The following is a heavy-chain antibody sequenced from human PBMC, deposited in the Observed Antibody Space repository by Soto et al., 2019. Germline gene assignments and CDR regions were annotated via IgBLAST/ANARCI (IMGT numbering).Heavy chain of an antibody. CDR3: ARGGAMGVDY. CDR2: IYFDGITT. V-gene: IGHV3-74*01. J-gene: IGHJ4*02. Sequence: GGSLRLSFTASGFTFKTHWMHWVRQAPGKGLVWVSRIYFDGITTNYADSVKGRLTVSRDNAKNTVYLHVNTLRDEDTAVYYCARGGAMGVDYWGQGTLVTVSS. D-gene: IGHD1-26*01. CDR1: GFTFKTHW.